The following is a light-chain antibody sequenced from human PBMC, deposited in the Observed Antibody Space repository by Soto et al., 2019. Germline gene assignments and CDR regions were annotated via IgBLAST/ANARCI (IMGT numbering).Light chain of an antibody. CDR2: DVT. CDR1: SSDVGGYDF. Sequence: QSALTQPRSVSGSPGQSVTISCTGSSSDVGGYDFVSWYQQHPGQVPKLMIYDVTTRPSGVPDRFSGSKSGNTASLTISGLQADDDANYYCCSYAGTDTLRIFGGGTKLTVL. CDR3: CSYAGTDTLRI. V-gene: IGLV2-11*01. J-gene: IGLJ2*01.